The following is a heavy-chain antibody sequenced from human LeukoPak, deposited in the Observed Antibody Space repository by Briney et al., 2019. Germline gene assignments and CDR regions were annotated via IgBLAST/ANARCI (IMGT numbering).Heavy chain of an antibody. CDR3: AKDPPIAAGY. V-gene: IGHV3-23*01. CDR1: GGSISSYY. Sequence: ETLSLTCTVSGGSISSYYWSWIRQPPGKGLEWVSAISGSGGSTYYADSVKGRFTISRDNSKNTLYLQMNSLRAEDTAVYYCAKDPPIAAGYWGQGTLVTVSS. D-gene: IGHD6-25*01. CDR2: ISGSGGST. J-gene: IGHJ4*02.